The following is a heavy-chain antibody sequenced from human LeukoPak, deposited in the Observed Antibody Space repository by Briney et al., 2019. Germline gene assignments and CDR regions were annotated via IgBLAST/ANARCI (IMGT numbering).Heavy chain of an antibody. CDR2: IIPIFGTA. CDR1: GYTFTDYY. J-gene: IGHJ4*02. Sequence: EASVKVSCKASGYTFTDYYMHWVRQAPGQGLEWMGGIIPIFGTANYAQKFQGRVTITADKSTSTAYMELSSLRSEDTAVYYCARAGSVVVVAASSFDYWGQGTLVTVSS. V-gene: IGHV1-69*06. D-gene: IGHD2-15*01. CDR3: ARAGSVVVVAASSFDY.